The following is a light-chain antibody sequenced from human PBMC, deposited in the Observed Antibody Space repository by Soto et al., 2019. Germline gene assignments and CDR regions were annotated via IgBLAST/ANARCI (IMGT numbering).Light chain of an antibody. CDR2: GAY. J-gene: IGKJ4*01. Sequence: EIVLTQSTGTLSLSPGERATLSCRASQSVSSSSLAWYQQKPGHPPSLLIYGAYCKATGIPERCGGRASTKDIIPTISRLKPENSAVYCCQQYGSPRTFGEGTKVDIK. CDR3: QQYGSPRT. V-gene: IGKV3-20*01. CDR1: QSVSSSS.